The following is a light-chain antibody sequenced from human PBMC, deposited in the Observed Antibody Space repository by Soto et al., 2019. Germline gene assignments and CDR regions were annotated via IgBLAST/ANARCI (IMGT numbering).Light chain of an antibody. V-gene: IGKV1-5*01. J-gene: IGKJ1*01. CDR2: DVS. CDR3: QQANIFPWT. CDR1: QSISSW. Sequence: DIQMTQSPSTLSASVGDRVTITCRASQSISSWLAWYQQKPGQAPTLLIYDVSNLESGVPSRFSGSGSGTEFTLTISSLQPEDFATYYCQQANIFPWTFGQGTKVDIK.